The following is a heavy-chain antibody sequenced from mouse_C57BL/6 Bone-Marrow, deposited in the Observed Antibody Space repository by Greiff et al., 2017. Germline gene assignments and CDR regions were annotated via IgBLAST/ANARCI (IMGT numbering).Heavy chain of an antibody. CDR2: INPNNGGT. J-gene: IGHJ4*01. CDR1: GYTFTDYY. Sequence: VQLQQSGPELVKPGASVKISCKASGYTFTDYYMNWVKQSRGKSLEWIGDINPNNGGTSYNQKFKGKATLTVDKSSSTAYMVLRSLTSEDSAVYYCGRAYDAMDYWGQGTSVTVSS. D-gene: IGHD6-5*01. V-gene: IGHV1-26*01. CDR3: GRAYDAMDY.